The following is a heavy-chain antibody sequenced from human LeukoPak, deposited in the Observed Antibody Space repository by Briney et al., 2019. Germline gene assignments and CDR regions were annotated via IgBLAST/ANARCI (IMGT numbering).Heavy chain of an antibody. CDR2: VSAYNGNT. Sequence: ASVKVSCKASGYTFTSYGISWVRRAPGQGREWMGWVSAYNGNTNYSQKLRGRVTMTTDTSTSTAYMELRSLRSYATAVYYSARKGAHYVWGSYRRNDAFDIWGQGTMVTVSS. J-gene: IGHJ3*02. D-gene: IGHD3-16*02. V-gene: IGHV1-18*01. CDR3: ARKGAHYVWGSYRRNDAFDI. CDR1: GYTFTSYG.